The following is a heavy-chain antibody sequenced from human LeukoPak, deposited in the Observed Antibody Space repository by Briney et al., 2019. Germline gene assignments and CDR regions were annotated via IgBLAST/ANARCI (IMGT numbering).Heavy chain of an antibody. CDR2: ISGSGDST. V-gene: IGHV3-23*01. J-gene: IGHJ4*02. CDR1: GFTLRSYV. D-gene: IGHD3-9*01. CDR3: AKDLAFEGYGPVGFDY. Sequence: GGSLRLSCVASGFTLRSYVMNWVRQTPGKGLEWVSSISGSGDSTFYADSVKGRFSISRDNSKNTLYLQVNGLRTEDTAVYYCAKDLAFEGYGPVGFDYWGQGTLVTVSS.